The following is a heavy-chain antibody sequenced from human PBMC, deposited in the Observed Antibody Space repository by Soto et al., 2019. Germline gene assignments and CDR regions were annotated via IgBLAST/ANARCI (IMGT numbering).Heavy chain of an antibody. CDR3: ARPNCSGGSCYLKVAFDI. CDR2: IYPGDSDT. D-gene: IGHD2-15*01. J-gene: IGHJ3*02. CDR1: GYSFTSYW. Sequence: GESLKISCKGSGYSFTSYWIGWVRQMPGKGLEWMGIIYPGDSDTRYSPSFQGQVTISADKSISTAYLQWSSLKASDTAMYYCARPNCSGGSCYLKVAFDIWGQGTMVTVSS. V-gene: IGHV5-51*01.